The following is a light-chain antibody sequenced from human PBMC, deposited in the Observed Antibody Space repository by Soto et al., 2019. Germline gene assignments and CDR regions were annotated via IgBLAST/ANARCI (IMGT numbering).Light chain of an antibody. V-gene: IGLV4-69*01. J-gene: IGLJ1*01. CDR1: SGHSSYA. CDR3: QTWGTGIQV. Sequence: QSVLTQSPSASASLGASVKPTCTLSSGHSSYAIAWHQQQPEKGPRYLMKLNSDGSHSKGDGIPDRFSGPSSGAERYLTISSLQSEDEADYYCQTWGTGIQVFGTGTKLTVL. CDR2: LNSDGSH.